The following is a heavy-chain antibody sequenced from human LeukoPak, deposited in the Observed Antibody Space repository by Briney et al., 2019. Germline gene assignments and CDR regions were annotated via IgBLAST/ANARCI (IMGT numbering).Heavy chain of an antibody. V-gene: IGHV3-23*01. CDR3: AIMHPYYDGNGYWVQ. Sequence: GGSLRLSCAASGFTFSSYAMSWVRQAPGKGLEWVSGINTSGGSTAYADSVKGRFPISRDNPRNTLYMQMNSLRAEDTALYYCAIMHPYYDGNGYWVQWGQGTLVTVSS. D-gene: IGHD3-22*01. CDR2: INTSGGST. J-gene: IGHJ4*02. CDR1: GFTFSSYA.